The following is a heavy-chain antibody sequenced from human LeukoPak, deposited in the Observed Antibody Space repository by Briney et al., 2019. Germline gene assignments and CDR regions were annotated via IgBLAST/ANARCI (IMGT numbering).Heavy chain of an antibody. J-gene: IGHJ4*02. D-gene: IGHD3-22*01. V-gene: IGHV1-2*02. CDR3: ARVLGGSGYMRY. Sequence: ASVKVSCKASGYTFTGYYMHWVRQAPGQGLEWMGWINPNSGGTNYAQKFQGRVTMTRDTPISTAYMELSRLRSDDTAVYYCARVLGGSGYMRYWGQGTLVTVSS. CDR2: INPNSGGT. CDR1: GYTFTGYY.